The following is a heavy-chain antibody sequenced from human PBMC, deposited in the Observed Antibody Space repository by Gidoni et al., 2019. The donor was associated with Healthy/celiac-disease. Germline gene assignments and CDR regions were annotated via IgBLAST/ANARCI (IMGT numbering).Heavy chain of an antibody. D-gene: IGHD4-17*01. V-gene: IGHV3-21*01. J-gene: IGHJ4*02. Sequence: EVQLVESGGGLVKPGGYLRLSCAASGFTFSSYSMKWVRPAPGKGLEWVSSISSSSSYIYYADSVKGRFTISRDNAKNSLYLQMNSLRAEDTAVYYCARDRDYGGNPFDYWGQGTLVTVSS. CDR1: GFTFSSYS. CDR2: ISSSSSYI. CDR3: ARDRDYGGNPFDY.